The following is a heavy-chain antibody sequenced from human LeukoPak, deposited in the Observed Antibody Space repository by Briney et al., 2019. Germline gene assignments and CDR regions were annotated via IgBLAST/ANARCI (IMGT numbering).Heavy chain of an antibody. CDR1: GCTFTGYY. Sequence: ASVKVSCKASGCTFTGYYMHWVRQAPGQGLEWMGWINPNSGGTNYAQKLQGRVTMTRDTSISTAYMELSRLRSDDTAVYYCARDPYYGSGSYWSWFDPWGQGTLVTVSS. V-gene: IGHV1-2*02. CDR3: ARDPYYGSGSYWSWFDP. CDR2: INPNSGGT. J-gene: IGHJ5*02. D-gene: IGHD3-10*01.